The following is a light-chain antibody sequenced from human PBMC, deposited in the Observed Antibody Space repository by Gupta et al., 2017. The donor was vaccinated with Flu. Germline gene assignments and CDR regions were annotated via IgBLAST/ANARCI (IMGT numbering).Light chain of an antibody. CDR2: GTA. J-gene: IGKJ1*01. CDR1: QTIHHY. Sequence: PSLLSASIGDRVTITCRTSQTIHHYLSGYQQKSGRAPRRLIYGTAILQSGVPSRCSGSGDGTEVTLTIDSLQPEDFSTVHCRQVYTRSLTFGQGTKVDVK. V-gene: IGKV1-9*01. CDR3: RQVYTRSLT.